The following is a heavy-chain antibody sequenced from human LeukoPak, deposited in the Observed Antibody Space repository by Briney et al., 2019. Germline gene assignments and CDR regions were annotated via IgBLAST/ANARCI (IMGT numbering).Heavy chain of an antibody. J-gene: IGHJ4*02. D-gene: IGHD4-17*01. CDR3: ATAPYRDYRRRTDY. CDR2: FDPEDGET. Sequence: ASVKVSCKVSGYTLTELSMHWVRQAPGKGLEWMGGFDPEDGETIYAQKFQGRVTMTEDTSTDTAYMELSSLRSEDTAVYYCATAPYRDYRRRTDYWGQATLVTVSP. V-gene: IGHV1-24*01. CDR1: GYTLTELS.